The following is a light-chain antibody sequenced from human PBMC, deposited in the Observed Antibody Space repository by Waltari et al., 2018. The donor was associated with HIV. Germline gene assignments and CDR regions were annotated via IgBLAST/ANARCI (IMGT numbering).Light chain of an antibody. CDR3: ASHAGSKDV. Sequence: QSALTQPPSASGSPGQSVTISCTGTSSDVGAYNYVSWFQQHPGKAPKLMFYDVTKRPSGVPDRFSGSKSGNPASLTVSGLQAEDEADYYCASHAGSKDVFGGGTRLTVL. CDR2: DVT. V-gene: IGLV2-8*01. J-gene: IGLJ2*01. CDR1: SSDVGAYNY.